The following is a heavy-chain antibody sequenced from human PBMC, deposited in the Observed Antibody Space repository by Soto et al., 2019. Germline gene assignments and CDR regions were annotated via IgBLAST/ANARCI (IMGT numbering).Heavy chain of an antibody. CDR1: GFTFADYG. CDR3: ARGPPAGGVRGGMGYYYYRDV. Sequence: EVQLVESGGGVVRPGGSLRLSCAASGFTFADYGMSWVRQAPGKGLEWVSGINWNGGSTGYADAVKGRFTISRENAKNSLYLQMNSLRAEETALYHCARGPPAGGVRGGMGYYYYRDVWGKGTTVTVSS. CDR2: INWNGGST. J-gene: IGHJ6*03. V-gene: IGHV3-20*01. D-gene: IGHD3-10*01.